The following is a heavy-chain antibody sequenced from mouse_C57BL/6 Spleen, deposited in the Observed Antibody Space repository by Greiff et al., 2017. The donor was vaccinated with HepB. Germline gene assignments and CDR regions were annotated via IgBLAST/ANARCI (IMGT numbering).Heavy chain of an antibody. CDR1: GYSITSGYY. J-gene: IGHJ1*03. CDR3: ASGGGSSYEWDFDV. D-gene: IGHD1-1*01. Sequence: EVQLVESGPGLVKPSQSLSLTCSVTGYSITSGYYWNWIRQFPGNKLEWMGYISYDGSNNYNPSLTNRISITRDTSKNQFFLKLNAVTTEDTDTYSCASGGGSSYEWDFDVWGTGTTVTVAS. V-gene: IGHV3-6*01. CDR2: ISYDGSN.